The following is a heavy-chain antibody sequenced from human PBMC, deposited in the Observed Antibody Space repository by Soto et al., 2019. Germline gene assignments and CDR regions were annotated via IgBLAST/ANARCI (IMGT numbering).Heavy chain of an antibody. Sequence: ASVKVSCKASGGTFSSYAVHWVRQAPGQRLEWMGWINAGNGNTKYSQKFQGRVTITRDTSASTAYMELSSLRSEDTAVYYCARGLNVYYFDYWGQGTLVTVSS. J-gene: IGHJ4*02. CDR2: INAGNGNT. D-gene: IGHD3-16*01. CDR1: GGTFSSYA. V-gene: IGHV1-3*01. CDR3: ARGLNVYYFDY.